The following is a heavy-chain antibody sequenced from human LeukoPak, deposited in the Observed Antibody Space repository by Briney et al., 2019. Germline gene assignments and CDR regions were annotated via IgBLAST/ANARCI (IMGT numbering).Heavy chain of an antibody. V-gene: IGHV3-48*02. J-gene: IGHJ6*02. CDR1: GFSLNSHW. CDR3: ARDAGNSGYGMDV. CDR2: ITWSGSTI. D-gene: IGHD6-19*01. Sequence: GGSLRLSCAASGFSLNSHWMNWVRQAPGKGLEWISHITWSGSTIFYADSVKGRFTISRDSAKNSLYLQMSSLRDEDTAVYYCARDAGNSGYGMDVWGQGTTVTVSS.